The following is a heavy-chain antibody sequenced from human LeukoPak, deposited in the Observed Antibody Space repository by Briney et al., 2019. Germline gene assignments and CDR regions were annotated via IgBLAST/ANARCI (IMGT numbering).Heavy chain of an antibody. Sequence: SETLSVTCTVSGGSISSSSYYWGWIRQPPGKGLEWIGSIYYSGSTYYNPSLKSRVTISVDTSKNQFSLKLSSVTAADTAVYYCARQASYCSSTSCYSGRNYYYYYYMDVWGKGTTVTVSS. CDR2: IYYSGST. CDR3: ARQASYCSSTSCYSGRNYYYYYYMDV. D-gene: IGHD2-2*01. CDR1: GGSISSSSYY. V-gene: IGHV4-39*01. J-gene: IGHJ6*03.